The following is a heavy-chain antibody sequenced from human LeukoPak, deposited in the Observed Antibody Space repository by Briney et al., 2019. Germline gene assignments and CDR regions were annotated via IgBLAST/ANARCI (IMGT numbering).Heavy chain of an antibody. V-gene: IGHV3-11*01. Sequence: GGSLRLSCAASGFTFSDYYMSWIRQAPGKGLEWVSYISHSGRTMYYADSVKGRFTISRDNAKNSLYLQMNSLRAGDTAVYYCARDSIVRGNIGNDMDVWGRGTTVTVSS. CDR3: ARDSIVRGNIGNDMDV. J-gene: IGHJ6*03. CDR1: GFTFSDYY. CDR2: ISHSGRTM. D-gene: IGHD2-8*01.